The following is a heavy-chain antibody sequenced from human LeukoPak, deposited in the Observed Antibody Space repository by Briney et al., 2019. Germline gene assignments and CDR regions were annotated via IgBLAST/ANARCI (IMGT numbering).Heavy chain of an antibody. CDR2: MYYSGST. D-gene: IGHD3-9*01. J-gene: IGHJ5*02. CDR1: GGSISSSSYY. Sequence: PSETLSLTCTVSGGSISSSSYYWGWIRQPPGKGLEWIGSMYYSGSTYYNPSLKSRVTISVDTSKNQFSLKLSSVTAADTAVYYCARQRLTYYDILTGYPRGGFDPWGQGTLVTVSS. CDR3: ARQRLTYYDILTGYPRGGFDP. V-gene: IGHV4-39*01.